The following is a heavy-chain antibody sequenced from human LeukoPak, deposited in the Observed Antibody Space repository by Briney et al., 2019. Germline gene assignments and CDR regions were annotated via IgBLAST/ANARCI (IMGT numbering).Heavy chain of an antibody. V-gene: IGHV4-4*07. CDR2: IYTSGST. CDR3: ARGVVPAAILESPTMDV. J-gene: IGHJ6*03. D-gene: IGHD2-2*01. Sequence: SETLSLTCTVSGGSISSYYWSWIRQPAGKGLEWIGRIYTSGSTNYNPSLKSRVTMSVDTSKNQFSLKLSSVTAADTAVYYCARGVVPAAILESPTMDVWGKGTTVTVSS. CDR1: GGSISSYY.